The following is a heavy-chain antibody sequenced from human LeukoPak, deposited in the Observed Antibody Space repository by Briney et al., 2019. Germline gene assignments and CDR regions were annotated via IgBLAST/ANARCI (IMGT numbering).Heavy chain of an antibody. Sequence: QPGGSLRLSCAASGFTFSSYAMHWVRQAPGKGLEWVAVISYDGSNKYYADSVKGRFTISRDNSKNTLYLQMNSLRAEDTAVYYCARDRNRSSGWYRDAFDIWGQGTMVTVSS. V-gene: IGHV3-30*04. CDR1: GFTFSSYA. D-gene: IGHD6-19*01. CDR3: ARDRNRSSGWYRDAFDI. J-gene: IGHJ3*02. CDR2: ISYDGSNK.